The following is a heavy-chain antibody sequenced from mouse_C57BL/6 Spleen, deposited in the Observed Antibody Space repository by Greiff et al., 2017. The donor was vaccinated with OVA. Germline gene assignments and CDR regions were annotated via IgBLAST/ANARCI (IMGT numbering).Heavy chain of an antibody. CDR1: GYAFSSYW. CDR3: ARRNYDYPYAMDY. D-gene: IGHD2-4*01. J-gene: IGHJ4*01. CDR2: IYPGDGDT. Sequence: VQLQQSGAELVKPGASVKISCKASGYAFSSYWMNWVKQRPGKGLEWIGQIYPGDGDTNYNGKFKGKATLTADKSSSTAYMRLSSLTSEDSAVYICARRNYDYPYAMDYWGQGTSVTVSS. V-gene: IGHV1-80*01.